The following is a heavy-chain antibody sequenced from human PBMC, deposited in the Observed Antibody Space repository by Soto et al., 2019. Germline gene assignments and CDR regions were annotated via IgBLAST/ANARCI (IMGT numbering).Heavy chain of an antibody. Sequence: SVKLSCKASGGTFISYASSWVRQAPGQGLEWMGGIIPIFGTANYAQKFQGRVTITADESTSTAYMELSSLRSEDTAVYYCARVYYYDSSGYQRAYYGMDVWGQGTTVTVSS. D-gene: IGHD3-22*01. CDR2: IIPIFGTA. V-gene: IGHV1-69*13. CDR1: GGTFISYA. CDR3: ARVYYYDSSGYQRAYYGMDV. J-gene: IGHJ6*02.